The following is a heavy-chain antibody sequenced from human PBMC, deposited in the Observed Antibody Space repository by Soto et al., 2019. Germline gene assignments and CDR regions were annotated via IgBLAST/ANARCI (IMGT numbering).Heavy chain of an antibody. V-gene: IGHV3-7*01. CDR1: GFTSSSYW. Sequence: PGGSLRLSCAASGFTSSSYWMSWVRQAPGKGLEWVANIKQDGSEKYYVESVKGRFTISRDNAKNSLYLQMNSLRAEDTAVYYCARAPRGFSDAYYYYYYMDVWGKGTTVTVSS. J-gene: IGHJ6*03. CDR3: ARAPRGFSDAYYYYYYMDV. D-gene: IGHD3-3*01. CDR2: IKQDGSEK.